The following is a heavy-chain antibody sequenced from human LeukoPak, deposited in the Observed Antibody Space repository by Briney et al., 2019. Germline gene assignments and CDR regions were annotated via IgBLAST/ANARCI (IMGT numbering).Heavy chain of an antibody. J-gene: IGHJ4*02. D-gene: IGHD3-3*01. Sequence: GGSLRLSCAASGFMFNTYSMNWVRQAPGKGLEWVSYIKSSSDTIYYADSVKGRFTISRDYAKNSLYLQMNSLRDEDTAVYFCVRSLEFDYWGQGTLVTVSS. CDR2: IKSSSDTI. V-gene: IGHV3-48*02. CDR3: VRSLEFDY. CDR1: GFMFNTYS.